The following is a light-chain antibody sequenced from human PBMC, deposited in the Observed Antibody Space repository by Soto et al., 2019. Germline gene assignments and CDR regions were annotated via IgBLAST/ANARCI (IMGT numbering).Light chain of an antibody. CDR1: SSNIGNHY. V-gene: IGLV1-51*01. CDR2: DDN. Sequence: QSVLTQPPSVSAAPGQKVTVSCSGTSSNIGNHYVSWYQQLPGTAPKLLIYDDNKRPSGIPDRFSGSKSGTSATLGITGLQTGDEADYYCGSWDGRLSAVVFGGGTKHTVL. CDR3: GSWDGRLSAVV. J-gene: IGLJ2*01.